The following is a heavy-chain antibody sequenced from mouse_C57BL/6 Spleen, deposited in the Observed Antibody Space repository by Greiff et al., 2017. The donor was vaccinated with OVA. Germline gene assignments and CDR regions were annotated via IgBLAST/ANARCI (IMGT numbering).Heavy chain of an antibody. D-gene: IGHD1-1*01. CDR2: IYPGSGST. CDR3: ARRDEYYGSSRYFDV. V-gene: IGHV1-55*01. J-gene: IGHJ1*03. CDR1: GYTFTSYW. Sequence: VQLQQPGAELVKPGASVKMSCKASGYTFTSYWITWVKQRPGQGLEWIGDIYPGSGSTNYNEKFKSKATLTVDTSSSTAYMQLSSLTSEDSAVYYCARRDEYYGSSRYFDVWGTGTTVTVSS.